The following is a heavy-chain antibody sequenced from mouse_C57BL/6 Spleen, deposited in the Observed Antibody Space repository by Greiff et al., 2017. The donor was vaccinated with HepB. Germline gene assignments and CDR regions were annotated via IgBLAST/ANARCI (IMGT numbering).Heavy chain of an antibody. CDR3: AISCVVSWYFDV. Sequence: VQLQQSGAELAKPGASVKLSCKASGYTFTSYWMHWVKQRPGQGLEWIGYINPSSGYTKYNQKFKDKVKLTADKSSSTAYMQLSSLTYEDSAVYYCAISCVVSWYFDVWGTGTTGTVSS. CDR1: GYTFTSYW. D-gene: IGHD1-1*01. CDR2: INPSSGYT. V-gene: IGHV1-7*01. J-gene: IGHJ1*03.